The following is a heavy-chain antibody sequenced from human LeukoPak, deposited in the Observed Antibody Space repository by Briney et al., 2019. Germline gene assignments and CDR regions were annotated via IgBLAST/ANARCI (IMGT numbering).Heavy chain of an antibody. V-gene: IGHV4-59*01. J-gene: IGHJ4*02. D-gene: IGHD2-2*01. CDR3: AREVVVPAAMGLDY. CDR2: IYYSGST. Sequence: SETLSLTCTVSGGSISSYYWSWIRQPPGKGLEWIGYIYYSGSTNYNPSLKSRVTISVDTSKNQFSLKLSSVTAADTAVYYCAREVVVPAAMGLDYWGQGTLVTVSS. CDR1: GGSISSYY.